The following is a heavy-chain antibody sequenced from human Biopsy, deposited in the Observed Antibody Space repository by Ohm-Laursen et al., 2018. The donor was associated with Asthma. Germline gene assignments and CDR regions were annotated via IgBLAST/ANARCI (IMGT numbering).Heavy chain of an antibody. CDR2: INPNSGGT. J-gene: IGHJ5*02. CDR3: ARGQKSAGDRWFDP. D-gene: IGHD6-13*01. V-gene: IGHV1-2*06. CDR1: GYTFIGCH. Sequence: GASVKVSCKASGYTFIGCHIRWMRQAPGQGLEWMGRINPNSGGTNYAQKFQGRVTMTRDTSISTAYMGVSRLRSDDTAVYYCARGQKSAGDRWFDPWGQGTLVTVSS.